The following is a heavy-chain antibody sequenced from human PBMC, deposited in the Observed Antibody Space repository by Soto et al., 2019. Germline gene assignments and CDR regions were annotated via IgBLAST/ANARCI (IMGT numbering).Heavy chain of an antibody. CDR3: VREGDSSAWFGGWFDS. CDR2: IYYSGTT. D-gene: IGHD6-19*01. CDR1: GGSLTNLY. V-gene: IGHV4-59*11. Sequence: QVQLQESGPGLLKPSETLSLNCTVSGGSLTNLYWSWIRQSPGKGLEWIGFIYYSGTTNYNPSLKSRDTRSIGTSKNQFSLKLKSVTAADTAVYYCVREGDSSAWFGGWFDSWGQGALVTVSS. J-gene: IGHJ5*01.